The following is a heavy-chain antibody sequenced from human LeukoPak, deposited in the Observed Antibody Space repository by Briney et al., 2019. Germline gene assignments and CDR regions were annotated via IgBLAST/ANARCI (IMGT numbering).Heavy chain of an antibody. CDR1: GFTFSTYG. Sequence: GSSLRLSCTAPGFTFSTYGMHWVRRAPGKGLKWVEVISYDGRNKYYADSVKGRLTISRDNSKNTLYLQMNSRRAEDTAVYYCAKEDNFWRAFDYWGRGTLLSVSS. CDR2: ISYDGRNK. V-gene: IGHV3-30*18. CDR3: AKEDNFWRAFDY. J-gene: IGHJ4*02. D-gene: IGHD3-3*01.